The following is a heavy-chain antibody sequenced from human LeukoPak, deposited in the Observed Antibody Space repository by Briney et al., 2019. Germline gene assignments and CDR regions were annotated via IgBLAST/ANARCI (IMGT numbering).Heavy chain of an antibody. CDR2: IYTSGST. CDR1: GGSISSYY. Sequence: SETLSLTCTVSGGSISSYYWSWIRQPAGKGLEWIGRIYTSGSTNYNPSLKSRVTMSVDTSKNQFSLKLSSVAAADTAVYYCARDPGISSSWYYFDYWGQGTLVTVSS. J-gene: IGHJ4*02. V-gene: IGHV4-4*07. CDR3: ARDPGISSSWYYFDY. D-gene: IGHD6-13*01.